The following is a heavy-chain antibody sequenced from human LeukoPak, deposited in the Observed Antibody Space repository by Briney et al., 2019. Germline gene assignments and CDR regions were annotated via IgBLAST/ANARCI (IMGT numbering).Heavy chain of an antibody. J-gene: IGHJ4*02. CDR2: ISSDGSST. V-gene: IGHV3-74*01. CDR1: GFTFSSYW. D-gene: IGHD2-2*01. CDR3: AGVPAAMRVDY. Sequence: PGGSLRLSCAASGFTFSSYWMHWVRQAPGKGLVWVSRISSDGSSTSYADSVKGRFTISRDNVKNTLYLQMNSLRAEDTAVYYCAGVPAAMRVDYWGQGTLVTVSS.